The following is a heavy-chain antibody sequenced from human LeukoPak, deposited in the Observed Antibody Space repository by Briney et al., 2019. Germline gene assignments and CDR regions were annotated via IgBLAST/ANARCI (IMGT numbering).Heavy chain of an antibody. J-gene: IGHJ4*02. CDR1: GFTFSNYW. D-gene: IGHD2-15*01. CDR2: IKQDGSEK. V-gene: IGHV3-7*01. Sequence: GGSLRLSCAASGFTFSNYWMSWVRQAPGKGLEWVANIKQDGSEKSYVGSVTGRFTISRDNAKNSLYMQMNSLGAEDTAVYYCVRQRRYCSGDSCYQRTFDYWGQGTLVTVSS. CDR3: VRQRRYCSGDSCYQRTFDY.